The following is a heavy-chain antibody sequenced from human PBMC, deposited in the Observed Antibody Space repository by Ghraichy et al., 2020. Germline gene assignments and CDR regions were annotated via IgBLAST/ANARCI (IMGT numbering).Heavy chain of an antibody. CDR2: INSDGSST. CDR1: GFTFSSYW. J-gene: IGHJ3*02. D-gene: IGHD2-15*01. Sequence: GGSLRLSCAASGFTFSSYWMHWVRQAPGKGLVWVSRINSDGSSTSYADSVKGRFTISRDNAKNTLYLQMNSLRAEDTAVYYCASFHCSGGSCPTFDAFDIWGQGTMVTVSS. V-gene: IGHV3-74*01. CDR3: ASFHCSGGSCPTFDAFDI.